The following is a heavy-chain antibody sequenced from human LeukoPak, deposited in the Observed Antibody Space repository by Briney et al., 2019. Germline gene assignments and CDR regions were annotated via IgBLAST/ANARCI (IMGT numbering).Heavy chain of an antibody. V-gene: IGHV3-21*01. CDR2: ISSSSSYI. CDR1: GFTFSNYA. CDR3: ARDSPYGTAGY. Sequence: GGSLRLSCAASGFTFSNYAMSWVRQAPGKGLEWVSSISSSSSYIYCADSVKGRFTISRDNTKNSLYLQMNSLRAEDTAVYYCARDSPYGTAGYWGQGTLVTVSS. J-gene: IGHJ4*02. D-gene: IGHD2-8*02.